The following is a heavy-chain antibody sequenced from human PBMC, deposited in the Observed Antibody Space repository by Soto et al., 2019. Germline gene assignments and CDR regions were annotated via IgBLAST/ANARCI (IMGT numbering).Heavy chain of an antibody. CDR3: TTTFGDNDDEAFDI. CDR2: IKARDDGGTA. J-gene: IGHJ3*02. V-gene: IGHV3-15*07. D-gene: IGHD3-10*01. Sequence: EGQLVESGGAFVKPGGSLRLSCAASGFTFGFACLNWVRQAPGKGLEWVGRIKARDDGGTADVAAPVTGRFSISRDDSKNTLFLHMNGLESEDTAVYYCTTTFGDNDDEAFDIWGQGTLVAVSS. CDR1: GFTFGFAC.